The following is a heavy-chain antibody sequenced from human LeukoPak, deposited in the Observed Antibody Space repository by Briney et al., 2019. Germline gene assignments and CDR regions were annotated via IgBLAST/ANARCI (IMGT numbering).Heavy chain of an antibody. CDR2: FDPEDGET. CDR3: ATVPLRYFDWLLRAFDY. D-gene: IGHD3-9*01. V-gene: IGHV1-24*01. CDR1: GYTLTELS. Sequence: ASVKVSCKVSGYTLTELSMHWVRQAPGKGLEWMGGFDPEDGETIYAQKFQGRVTMTEDTSTDTAYMELSSLRSEDTAVYYCATVPLRYFDWLLRAFDYWGQGTLVTVSS. J-gene: IGHJ4*02.